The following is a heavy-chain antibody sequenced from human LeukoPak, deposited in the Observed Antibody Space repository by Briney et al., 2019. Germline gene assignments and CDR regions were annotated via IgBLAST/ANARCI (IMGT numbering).Heavy chain of an antibody. J-gene: IGHJ4*02. CDR3: ARGVHCSGGSCYPFDY. D-gene: IGHD2-15*01. CDR1: GFTFSSYS. V-gene: IGHV3-21*01. Sequence: PGGSLRLSCAASGFTFSSYSMNWVRQAPGKGLEWGSSISSSSSYIYYADSVKGRFTISRDNAKNSLYLQMNSLRAEDTAVYYCARGVHCSGGSCYPFDYWGQGTLVTVSS. CDR2: ISSSSSYI.